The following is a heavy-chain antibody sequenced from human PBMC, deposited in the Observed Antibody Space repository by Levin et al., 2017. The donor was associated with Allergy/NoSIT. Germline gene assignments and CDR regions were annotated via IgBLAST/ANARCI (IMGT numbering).Heavy chain of an antibody. CDR3: ARGTVTNCPPFDY. Sequence: SETLSLTCTVSGGSISSDGYYWSWIRQHPGKGLEWMGYIYYRGSTYYNPSLKSRVTISVDTSKNQFSLKLSSVTAADTAVYYCARGTVTNCPPFDYWGQGTLVTVSS. D-gene: IGHD4-17*01. V-gene: IGHV4-31*03. CDR2: IYYRGST. J-gene: IGHJ4*02. CDR1: GGSISSDGYY.